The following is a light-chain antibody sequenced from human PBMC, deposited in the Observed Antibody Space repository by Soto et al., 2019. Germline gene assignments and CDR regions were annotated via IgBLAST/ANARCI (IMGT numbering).Light chain of an antibody. J-gene: IGKJ1*01. CDR2: GAS. CDR3: QQYKNGWT. CDR1: QSVSSY. Sequence: PGERATLSFRASQSVSSYLAWYQQKPGQAPRLLIYGASTRATGIPAKFSGGGSGTEFTLTISSLQSEDFATYYCQQYKNGWTFGQGTKVDIK. V-gene: IGKV3-15*01.